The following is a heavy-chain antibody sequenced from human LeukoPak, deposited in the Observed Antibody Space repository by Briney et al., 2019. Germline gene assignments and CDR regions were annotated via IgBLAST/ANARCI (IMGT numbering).Heavy chain of an antibody. D-gene: IGHD4-17*01. V-gene: IGHV4-39*01. CDR3: ARLLYDGDYL. CDR1: GGSISSSSYY. Sequence: PSETLSLTCTVSGGSISSSSYYWGWIRQPPGRGLEWIGSIYYSGSTYYNPSLKSRVTISVDTSKNQSSLKLSSVTAADTAVYYCARLLYDGDYLWGQGTLVTVSS. J-gene: IGHJ5*02. CDR2: IYYSGST.